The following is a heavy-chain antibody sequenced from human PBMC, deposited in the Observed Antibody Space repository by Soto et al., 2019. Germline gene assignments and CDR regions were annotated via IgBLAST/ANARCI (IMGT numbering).Heavy chain of an antibody. J-gene: IGHJ6*01. CDR1: GGSFSGYY. CDR3: ARDIESAGTIYYRLDV. Sequence: SETLSLTCAVYGGSFSGYYWSWIRQPPGKGLEWIGEINHSGSTNYNPSLKSRVTISVDTSKNQFSLKLSSVTAADTAVYYCARDIESAGTIYYRLDVWGQGTTVIVSS. D-gene: IGHD6-13*01. V-gene: IGHV4-34*01. CDR2: INHSGST.